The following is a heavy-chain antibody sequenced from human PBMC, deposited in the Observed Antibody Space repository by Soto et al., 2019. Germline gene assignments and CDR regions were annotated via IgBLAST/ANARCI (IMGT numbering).Heavy chain of an antibody. V-gene: IGHV4-61*08. J-gene: IGHJ4*02. CDR1: GGSVSSGGHY. D-gene: IGHD1-26*01. CDR3: ARGIVSDY. CDR2: IYYTGST. Sequence: QVQLQESGPGLVKPSETLSLTCTVSGGSVSSGGHYWSWIRQPPGKGLEWIGYIYYTGSTNYNPSLKSRVTISLDTSKTQFSRKLSAVTAADTAVYYYARGIVSDYWGRGTLVTVSS.